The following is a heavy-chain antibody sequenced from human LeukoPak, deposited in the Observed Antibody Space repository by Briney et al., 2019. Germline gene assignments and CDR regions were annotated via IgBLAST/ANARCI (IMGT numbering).Heavy chain of an antibody. CDR1: GYTFTSYD. Sequence: ASVKVSCKASGYTFTSYDINWVRQATGQGLEWMGWMNPNSGNTGYAQKFQGRVTMTRNTSISTAYMELSSLRSEDTAVYYCARLYGDYWYFDLWGRGTLATVSS. J-gene: IGHJ2*01. D-gene: IGHD4-17*01. V-gene: IGHV1-8*01. CDR2: MNPNSGNT. CDR3: ARLYGDYWYFDL.